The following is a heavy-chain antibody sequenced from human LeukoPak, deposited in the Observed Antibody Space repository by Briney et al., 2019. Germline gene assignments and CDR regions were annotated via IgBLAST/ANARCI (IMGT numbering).Heavy chain of an antibody. D-gene: IGHD3-22*01. CDR1: GFTLRSYW. CDR3: ARDRFGRPYDSSGLDY. CDR2: INSVGTST. Sequence: GGSLRLSCEVSGFTLRSYWMHWVRQAPGKGLVWVLRINSVGTSTSYADSVKGRFTISRDNAKNTLYLQMNSLRAEDTAVYYCARDRFGRPYDSSGLDYWGQGTLVTVSS. V-gene: IGHV3-74*01. J-gene: IGHJ4*02.